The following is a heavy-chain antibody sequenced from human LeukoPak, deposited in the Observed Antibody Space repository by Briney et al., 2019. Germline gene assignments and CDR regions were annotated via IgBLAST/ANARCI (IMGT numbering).Heavy chain of an antibody. CDR3: ARVPVLTAWYSSSWYYAFDI. D-gene: IGHD6-13*01. Sequence: ASVKASCKASGGTFSSYAISWVRQAPGQGLEWMGGIIPIFGTANYAQKFQGRVTITADESTSTAYMELSSLRSEDTAVYYCARVPVLTAWYSSSWYYAFDIWGQGTMVTVSS. J-gene: IGHJ3*02. CDR1: GGTFSSYA. CDR2: IIPIFGTA. V-gene: IGHV1-69*13.